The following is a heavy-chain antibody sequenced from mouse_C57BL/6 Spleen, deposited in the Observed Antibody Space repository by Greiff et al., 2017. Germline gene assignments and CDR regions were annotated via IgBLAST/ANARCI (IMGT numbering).Heavy chain of an antibody. J-gene: IGHJ1*03. CDR3: ARGKGTGDWYFDV. CDR2: INPYNGGT. Sequence: EVQLQQSGPVLVKPGASVKMSCKASGYTFTDYYMNWVKQSHGKSLEWIGVINPYNGGTSYNQKFKGKATLTVDKSSSTAYMELNSLTSEDSAVXYCARGKGTGDWYFDVRGTGNTVPVSS. CDR1: GYTFTDYY. D-gene: IGHD3-3*01. V-gene: IGHV1-19*01.